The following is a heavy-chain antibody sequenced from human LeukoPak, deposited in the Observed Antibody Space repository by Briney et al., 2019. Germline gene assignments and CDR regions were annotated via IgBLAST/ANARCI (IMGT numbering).Heavy chain of an antibody. CDR1: GFTFSSYW. V-gene: IGHV3-7*04. CDR3: ARVSSSWYYYYYYMDV. CDR2: IKQDGSEK. J-gene: IGHJ6*03. D-gene: IGHD6-13*01. Sequence: PGGSLRLSCAASGFTFSSYWMSWVRQAPGKGLEWVANIKQDGSEKYYVDSVKGRFTISRDNAKNSLYLQMNSLRAEDTAVYYCARVSSSWYYYYYYMDVWGKGTTVTISS.